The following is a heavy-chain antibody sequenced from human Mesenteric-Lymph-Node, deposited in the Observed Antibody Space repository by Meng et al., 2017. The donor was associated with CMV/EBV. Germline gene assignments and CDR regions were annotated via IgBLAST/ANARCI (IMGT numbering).Heavy chain of an antibody. D-gene: IGHD2-2*02. J-gene: IGHJ4*02. CDR2: ISSSSDYI. CDR1: GFTFSSYS. V-gene: IGHV3-21*05. CDR3: ARYCSSTSCYKGGWDY. Sequence: GESLKISCAASGFTFSSYSMNWVRQAPGKGLEWVSYISSSSDYIYYTDSVKGRFTISRDNAKNTLYLQMNSLRAEDTAVYYCARYCSSTSCYKGGWDYWGQGTLVTVSS.